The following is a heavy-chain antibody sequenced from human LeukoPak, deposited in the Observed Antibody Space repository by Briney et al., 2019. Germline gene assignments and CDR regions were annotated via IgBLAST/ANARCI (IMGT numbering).Heavy chain of an antibody. CDR2: ISSGSDTI. J-gene: IGHJ4*02. CDR3: ARATRNGYDY. CDR1: GFIFSSYA. Sequence: GGTLRLSCAASGFIFSSYAMTWVRQAPGKGPEWVSYISSGSDTIYYADSAKGRFTMSRDNAKNSLFLQMNSLRAEDTAVYYCARATRNGYDYWGQGTLVTVSS. D-gene: IGHD5-24*01. V-gene: IGHV3-48*04.